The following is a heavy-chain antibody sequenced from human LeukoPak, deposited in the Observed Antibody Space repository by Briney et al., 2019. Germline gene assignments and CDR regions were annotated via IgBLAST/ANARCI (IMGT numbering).Heavy chain of an antibody. CDR2: ISSSSSYI. Sequence: GGSLRLSCAASGFTFSSYSMNWVRQAPGKGLEWVSSISSSSSYIYYADSVKGRFTISRDNAKNSLYLQMNSLRAEDTAVYYCAREFSGSNYGFPFDYWGQGTLVTVS. CDR1: GFTFSSYS. V-gene: IGHV3-21*01. J-gene: IGHJ4*02. D-gene: IGHD1-26*01. CDR3: AREFSGSNYGFPFDY.